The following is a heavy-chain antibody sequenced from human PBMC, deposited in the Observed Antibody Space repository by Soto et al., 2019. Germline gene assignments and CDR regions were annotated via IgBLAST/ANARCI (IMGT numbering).Heavy chain of an antibody. CDR3: AKKVNSGSGSQYFDY. D-gene: IGHD3-10*01. CDR1: GFTFSSYP. V-gene: IGHV3-23*01. J-gene: IGHJ4*02. CDR2: FRAGGDDGTT. Sequence: PGGSLRLSCVASGFTFSSYPMSWVRQAPGKGLEWVSGFRAGGDDGTTYYADSVKGRFTISRDNSKNTLFLQMNSLRAEDTAIYYCAKKVNSGSGSQYFDYFGQGTLVTVSS.